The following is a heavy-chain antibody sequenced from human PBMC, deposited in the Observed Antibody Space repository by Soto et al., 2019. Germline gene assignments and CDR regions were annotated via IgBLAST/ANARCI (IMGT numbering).Heavy chain of an antibody. CDR2: VHYSGNT. CDR1: GGSISSYY. CDR3: ARERGRGMYFDY. Sequence: SETLSLTCTVSGGSISSYYWSWVRQPPGKGLEWIGNVHYSGNTNYNPSLKSRVTISVDTSKKQLFLNLSSVTAADTAVYYCARERGRGMYFDYWGQGALVTVS. V-gene: IGHV4-59*01. J-gene: IGHJ4*02.